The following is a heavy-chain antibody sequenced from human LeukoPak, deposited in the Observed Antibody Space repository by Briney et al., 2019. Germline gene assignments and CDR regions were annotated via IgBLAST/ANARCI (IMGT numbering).Heavy chain of an antibody. CDR3: ARGYTAMVI. D-gene: IGHD5-18*01. J-gene: IGHJ4*02. CDR2: IYHSGST. CDR1: GGSISSGGYS. V-gene: IGHV4-30-2*01. Sequence: SETLSLTCAVSGGSISSGGYSWSWIRQPPGKGLEWIGYIYHSGSTYYNPSLKSRVTISVDRSKNQFSLKLSSLTAADTAVYYCARGYTAMVIWGRGTLVTVSS.